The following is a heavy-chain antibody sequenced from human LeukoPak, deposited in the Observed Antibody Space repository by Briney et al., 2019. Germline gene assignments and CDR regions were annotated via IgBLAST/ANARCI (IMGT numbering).Heavy chain of an antibody. V-gene: IGHV3-7*04. J-gene: IGHJ4*02. CDR2: IKQDGSEK. Sequence: GGSLRLPRAASGFTFSSYWMSWVRQAPGKGLEWVANIKQDGSEKYYVDSVKGRFTISRDNAKNSLYLQMNSLRAEDTAVYYCARGGTYYDILTGYYTAWYFDYWGQGTLVTVSS. CDR1: GFTFSSYW. D-gene: IGHD3-9*01. CDR3: ARGGTYYDILTGYYTAWYFDY.